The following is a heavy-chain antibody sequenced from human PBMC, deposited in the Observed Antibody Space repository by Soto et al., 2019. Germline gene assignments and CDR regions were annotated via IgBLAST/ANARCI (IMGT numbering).Heavy chain of an antibody. CDR1: GFTFSDYY. D-gene: IGHD1-7*01. V-gene: IGHV3-11*01. CDR3: AREPSNWNYCFDY. CDR2: ISSSGTTI. J-gene: IGHJ4*02. Sequence: VGSLRLSCAASGFTFSDYYMSWIRQAPGKGLEWVSYISSSGTTIFYADSLRGRFTISRDNAKKSLYLQMNSLRGEDTAVYYCAREPSNWNYCFDYWGQGTLVTVS.